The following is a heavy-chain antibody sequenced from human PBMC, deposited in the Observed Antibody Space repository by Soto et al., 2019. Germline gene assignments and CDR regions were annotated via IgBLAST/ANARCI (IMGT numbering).Heavy chain of an antibody. CDR3: ATSYGNAWYTY. CDR1: GGSISSYY. J-gene: IGHJ4*02. Sequence: SETLSLTCTVSGGSISSYYWSWIRQPPGKGLEWIGYIYYSGSTNYNPSLKSRLTISVDRSKNQFSLKLSSVTAADTAVYYCATSYGNAWYTYWRQGTQVTVSS. V-gene: IGHV4-59*01. CDR2: IYYSGST. D-gene: IGHD6-13*01.